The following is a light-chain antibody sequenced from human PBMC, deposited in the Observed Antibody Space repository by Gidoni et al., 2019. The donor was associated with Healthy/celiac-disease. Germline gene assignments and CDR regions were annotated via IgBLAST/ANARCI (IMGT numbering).Light chain of an antibody. Sequence: QSVMSQPPSASGTPGQRVPSSCSGSSSNIGSNYVYWYQRLQGTAPKLLIYRTHQRPSGVPDRFSGSKSGTSASLAIRGLRSEDEADYYCAAWDDSLSGRVFGGGTKLTVL. CDR2: RTH. CDR1: SSNIGSNY. J-gene: IGLJ2*01. CDR3: AAWDDSLSGRV. V-gene: IGLV1-47*01.